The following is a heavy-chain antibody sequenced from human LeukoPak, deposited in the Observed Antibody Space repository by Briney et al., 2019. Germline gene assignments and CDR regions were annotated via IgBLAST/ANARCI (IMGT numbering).Heavy chain of an antibody. CDR2: INHSGST. Sequence: SETLSLTCTVSGGSISSSSYYWSWIRQPPGKGLEWIGEINHSGSTNYNPSLKSRVTISVDTSKNQFSLKLSSVTAADTAVYYCARHGITIFGVVINYFDYWGQGTLVTVSS. D-gene: IGHD3-3*01. CDR3: ARHGITIFGVVINYFDY. V-gene: IGHV4-39*01. CDR1: GGSISSSSYY. J-gene: IGHJ4*02.